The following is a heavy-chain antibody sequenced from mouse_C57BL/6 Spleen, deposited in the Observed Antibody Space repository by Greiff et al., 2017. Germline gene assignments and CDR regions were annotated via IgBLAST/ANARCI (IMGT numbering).Heavy chain of an antibody. V-gene: IGHV1-31*01. D-gene: IGHD1-1*01. Sequence: VQLQQSGPELVKPGASVTLSCKASGYSFTGYYMHWVKQSHGHILDWIGDIYPYTGVSNYNQKFKGKAILTVDKSSSAAYMELRSLTSEDSAVYYCASHYGSRDWYLDVWGTGTTVTVSS. J-gene: IGHJ1*03. CDR3: ASHYGSRDWYLDV. CDR2: IYPYTGVS. CDR1: GYSFTGYY.